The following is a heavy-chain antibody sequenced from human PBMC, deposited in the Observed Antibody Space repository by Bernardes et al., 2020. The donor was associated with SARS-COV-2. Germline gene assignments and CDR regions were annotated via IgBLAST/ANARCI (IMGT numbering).Heavy chain of an antibody. CDR3: AREGCDYSWFDP. CDR1: GGSVSRNS. CDR2: MSYNGNT. D-gene: IGHD4-17*01. V-gene: IGHV4-59*02. J-gene: IGHJ5*02. Sequence: SETLSLTCTVSGGSVSRNSWTWIRQPPGKGLEWIGYMSYNGNTNYNPSLQSRVSMLVDMSKNQFILRLTSVTAADTAVYYCAREGCDYSWFDPWGQGILVTVSS.